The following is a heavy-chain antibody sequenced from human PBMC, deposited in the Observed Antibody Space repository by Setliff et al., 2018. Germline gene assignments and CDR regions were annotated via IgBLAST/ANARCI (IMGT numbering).Heavy chain of an antibody. CDR1: TFTFSKYA. CDR3: ASATGY. Sequence: PGGSLRLSCVASTFTFSKYAVTWVRQAPGKGLEWVSSIHVSGGSTYYADSVKGRFTISRDNSRNTLYLQMNSLRADDTAVYFCASATGYWGQGIQVTVSS. V-gene: IGHV3-23*01. CDR2: IHVSGGST. J-gene: IGHJ4*02.